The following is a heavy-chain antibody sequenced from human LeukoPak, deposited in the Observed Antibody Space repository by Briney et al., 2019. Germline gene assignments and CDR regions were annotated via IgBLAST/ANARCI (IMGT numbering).Heavy chain of an antibody. D-gene: IGHD3-10*01. Sequence: SETLSLTCTVSGGSISSGSYYWSWIRQPAGKGLKWIGRIYASGSTNYNPSLKSRVTISVDTSKNQFSLKLSSVTAADTAVYYCAREEKITMVRGVIIGGYWFDPWGQGTLVTVSS. V-gene: IGHV4-61*02. CDR1: GGSISSGSYY. J-gene: IGHJ5*02. CDR2: IYASGST. CDR3: AREEKITMVRGVIIGGYWFDP.